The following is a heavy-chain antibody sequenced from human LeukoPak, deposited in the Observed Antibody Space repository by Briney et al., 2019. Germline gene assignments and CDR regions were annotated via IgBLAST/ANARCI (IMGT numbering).Heavy chain of an antibody. Sequence: SETLSLTCTVSGVSISSGGYYWSWIRQHPGKGLEWIGYIYYSGSTYYNPSLKSRVTIAVDTSKNKFYLKLSSVTAADTAVYYCARVGSSYWFDPWGEGTLVNVSS. CDR1: GVSISSGGYY. CDR2: IYYSGST. J-gene: IGHJ5*02. V-gene: IGHV4-31*03. CDR3: ARVGSSYWFDP. D-gene: IGHD6-13*01.